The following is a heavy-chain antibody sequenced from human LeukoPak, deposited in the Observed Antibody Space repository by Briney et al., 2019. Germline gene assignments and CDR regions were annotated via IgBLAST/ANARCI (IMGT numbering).Heavy chain of an antibody. CDR2: IIHSGST. V-gene: IGHV4-34*01. Sequence: SETLSLTCAVYGGSFSGYYWNWIRQPPGKGLEWIGEIIHSGSTNYNPSLKSRVTISVDTSKNQFSLKLSSVTAAGTAVYYCARGGGGYSRSFDYWGQGTLVTVSS. J-gene: IGHJ4*02. CDR1: GGSFSGYY. D-gene: IGHD5-18*01. CDR3: ARGGGGYSRSFDY.